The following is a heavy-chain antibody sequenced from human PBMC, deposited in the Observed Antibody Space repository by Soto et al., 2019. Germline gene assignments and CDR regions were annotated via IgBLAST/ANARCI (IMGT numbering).Heavy chain of an antibody. D-gene: IGHD3-3*01. J-gene: IGHJ1*01. V-gene: IGHV1-2*04. Sequence: ASVKVSCKASGYTFTGYYMHWVRQAPGQGLEWMGWINPNSGGTNYAQKFQGWVTMTRDTSISTAYMELSRLRSDDTAVYYCARDLFLHLNPHLRGRLAYCGQGTLVPGSS. CDR1: GYTFTGYY. CDR3: ARDLFLHLNPHLRGRLAY. CDR2: INPNSGGT.